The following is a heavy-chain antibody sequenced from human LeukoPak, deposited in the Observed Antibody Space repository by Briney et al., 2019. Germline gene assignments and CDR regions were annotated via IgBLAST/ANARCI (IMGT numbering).Heavy chain of an antibody. CDR1: GYTFTSYD. CDR2: MNPNSGNT. CDR3: ARGRDSGISGYYYYMDV. Sequence: ASVKVSCKASGYTFTSYDINWVRQATGQGLEWMGWMNPNSGNTGYAQKFQGRVTITRNTSISTAYMELSSLRSEDTAVYYCARGRDSGISGYYYYMDVWGKGTTVTVSS. D-gene: IGHD1-26*01. J-gene: IGHJ6*03. V-gene: IGHV1-8*03.